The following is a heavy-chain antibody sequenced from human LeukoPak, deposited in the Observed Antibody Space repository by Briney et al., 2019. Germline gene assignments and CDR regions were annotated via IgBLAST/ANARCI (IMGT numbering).Heavy chain of an antibody. Sequence: SQTLSLTSAVYGGSFSGYYWSWIRQPPGKGMDWIGEINHSGSTNYNPSLKTRVTISVDTSKNQFSLKLSSVTSPDTTVYYCARGLTPRYYDYWGQGTLVTVSS. CDR2: INHSGST. CDR1: GGSFSGYY. D-gene: IGHD2-21*01. J-gene: IGHJ4*02. V-gene: IGHV4-34*01. CDR3: ARGLTPRYYDY.